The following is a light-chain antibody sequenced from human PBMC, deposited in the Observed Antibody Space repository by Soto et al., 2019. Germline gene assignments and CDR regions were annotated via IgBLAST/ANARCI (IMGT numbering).Light chain of an antibody. Sequence: TQSPSALSASTGDRGTFTCRASQGISSYLAWYQQKPGRAPRLLIYGASSRATGIPDRFSGSGSGTDFTLTISGLEPEDFAVYYCQQYGNSRGAFGQGTKV. CDR2: GAS. J-gene: IGKJ1*01. CDR1: QGISSY. V-gene: IGKV3-20*01. CDR3: QQYGNSRGA.